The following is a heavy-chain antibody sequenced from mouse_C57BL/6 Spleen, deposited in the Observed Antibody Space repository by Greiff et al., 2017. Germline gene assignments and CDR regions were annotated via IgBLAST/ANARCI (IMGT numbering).Heavy chain of an antibody. CDR1: GYTFTDYN. D-gene: IGHD1-1*01. Sequence: VQLQQSGPELVKPGASVKMSCKASGYTFTDYNMHWVKQSHGKSLEWIGYINPNNGGTSYNQKFKGKATLTVNKSSSTAYMELRSLTSEDSAVYYCANYYGSSYGYFDVWGTGTLVTVS. CDR2: INPNNGGT. V-gene: IGHV1-22*01. J-gene: IGHJ1*03. CDR3: ANYYGSSYGYFDV.